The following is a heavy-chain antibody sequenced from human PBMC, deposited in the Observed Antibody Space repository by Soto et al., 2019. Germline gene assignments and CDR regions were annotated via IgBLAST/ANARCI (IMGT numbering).Heavy chain of an antibody. Sequence: PGGSLRLSCAASGFTFSSYGMHWVRQAPGKGLEWVSAIRGSGGSTYYADSVKGRFTISRDNSKNTLYLQMNSLRAEDTAVYYCAKDHAEEDIVVAASGPFDYWGQGTLVTVSS. D-gene: IGHD2-15*01. CDR2: IRGSGGST. CDR1: GFTFSSYG. CDR3: AKDHAEEDIVVAASGPFDY. V-gene: IGHV3-23*01. J-gene: IGHJ4*02.